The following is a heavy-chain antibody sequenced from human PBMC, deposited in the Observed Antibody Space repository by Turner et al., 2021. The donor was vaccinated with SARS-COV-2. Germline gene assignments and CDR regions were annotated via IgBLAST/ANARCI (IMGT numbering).Heavy chain of an antibody. J-gene: IGHJ5*02. V-gene: IGHV1-69*01. D-gene: IGHD4-17*01. CDR1: GGSFSSYA. CDR3: VVGDYPRRFDP. CDR2: IIPIFGTA. Sequence: QVQLVQSGAELKKPGSSVKVSCKASGGSFSSYAISWVRQAPGQGLEWMGGIIPIFGTANYEQKFQGSVTITADESTSIDYMELSSLRSEDTAVYYRVVGDYPRRFDPWGQGTLVTVSS.